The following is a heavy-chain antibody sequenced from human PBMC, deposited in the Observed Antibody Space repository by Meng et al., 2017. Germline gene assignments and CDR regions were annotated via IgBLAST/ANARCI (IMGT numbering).Heavy chain of an antibody. V-gene: IGHV3-15*01. Sequence: GESLKISCAASGFTFSNAWMSWVRQAPGKGLEWVGRIKSKTDGGTTDYAAPVKGRFTISRDDSKNTLYLQMNSLKTEDTAVYYCTTSVVATAYYYYYYGMDVWGQGTMVTVSS. CDR1: GFTFSNAW. CDR3: TTSVVATAYYYYYYGMDV. D-gene: IGHD5-12*01. J-gene: IGHJ6*02. CDR2: IKSKTDGGTT.